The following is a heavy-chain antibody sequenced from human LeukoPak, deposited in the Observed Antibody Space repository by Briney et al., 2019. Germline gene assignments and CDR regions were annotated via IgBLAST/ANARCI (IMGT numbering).Heavy chain of an antibody. CDR1: GFTVDDYA. CDR3: AKDSGGVAGAFDI. V-gene: IGHV3-9*03. J-gene: IGHJ3*02. D-gene: IGHD6-19*01. CDR2: ISWNSGSI. Sequence: GRSLRLSCAASGFTVDDYAMHWVRQVPGKGLEWVSGISWNSGSIGYADSEKGRFTISRDNAKNSLYLQMNSLRAEDMALYYCAKDSGGVAGAFDIWGQGTMVTVSS.